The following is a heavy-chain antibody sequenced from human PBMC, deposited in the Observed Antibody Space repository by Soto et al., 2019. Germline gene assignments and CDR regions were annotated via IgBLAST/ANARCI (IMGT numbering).Heavy chain of an antibody. CDR1: GYTFTSYY. V-gene: IGHV1-46*01. CDR2: INPSGGST. J-gene: IGHJ6*02. Sequence: ASVKVSCKASGYTFTSYYMHWVRQAPGQGLEWMGIINPSGGSTSYAQKFQGRVTMTRDTSTSTVYMELSSLRSEDTAVYYCARDLGIVVVPAAIKSGYYGMDVWGQGTTVTSP. CDR3: ARDLGIVVVPAAIKSGYYGMDV. D-gene: IGHD2-2*02.